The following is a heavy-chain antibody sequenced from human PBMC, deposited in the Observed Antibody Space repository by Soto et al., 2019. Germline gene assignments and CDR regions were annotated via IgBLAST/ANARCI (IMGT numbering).Heavy chain of an antibody. J-gene: IGHJ4*02. D-gene: IGHD5-18*01. CDR3: AREVASYGSTYFDY. Sequence: LSLTCTVSGGSIRGYYWTWIRQSPGKGLEWIGYINYGGTTKYNPFLNSRVTISVGTSQNQISLRLTSVTAADTGVYYCAREVASYGSTYFDYWGKGRLVTVSS. CDR1: GGSIRGYY. CDR2: INYGGTT. V-gene: IGHV4-59*01.